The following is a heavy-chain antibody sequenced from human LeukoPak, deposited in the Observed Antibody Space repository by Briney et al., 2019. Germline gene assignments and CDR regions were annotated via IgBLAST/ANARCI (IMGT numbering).Heavy chain of an antibody. V-gene: IGHV1-69*05. CDR1: GGTFSSYA. CDR2: IFPIFATA. D-gene: IGHD1-26*01. J-gene: IGHJ4*02. CDR3: ARESGSYEAYFDY. Sequence: SVKVSCKASGGTFSSYAISWVRQAPGQGLEWMGRIFPIFATANYAQKFQGRVTITTDESTSTAYMDLSSLRSEDTAVYYCARESGSYEAYFDYWGQGTLVTVSS.